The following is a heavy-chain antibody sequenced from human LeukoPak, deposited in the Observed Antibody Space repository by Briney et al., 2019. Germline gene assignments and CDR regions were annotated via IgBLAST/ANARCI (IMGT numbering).Heavy chain of an antibody. D-gene: IGHD5/OR15-5a*01. CDR3: AREFGVYRYYYYMDV. J-gene: IGHJ6*03. CDR2: LYTSGST. V-gene: IGHV4-4*07. CDR1: GGSVSSYY. Sequence: SETLSLTCTVSGGSVSSYYWIWIRQPAGKGLEWIGRLYTSGSTNYHPSLKSRVTMSVDTSKNQFSLKLTSVTAADTAVYYCAREFGVYRYYYYMDVWGKGTTVTVSS.